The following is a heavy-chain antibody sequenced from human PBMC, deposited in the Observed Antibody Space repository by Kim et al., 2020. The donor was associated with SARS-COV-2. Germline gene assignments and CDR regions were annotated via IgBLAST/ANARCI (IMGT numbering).Heavy chain of an antibody. Sequence: YVNSGKGRFNMSRDNAKNSMYLKMNSLRSEDTAIYYCGALDSVQVPGGIWGQGTLVTVST. CDR3: GALDSVQVPGGI. V-gene: IGHV3-48*03. D-gene: IGHD3-10*01. J-gene: IGHJ4*02.